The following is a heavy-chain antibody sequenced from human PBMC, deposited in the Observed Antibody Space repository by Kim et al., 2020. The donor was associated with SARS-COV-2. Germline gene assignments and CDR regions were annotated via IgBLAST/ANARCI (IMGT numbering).Heavy chain of an antibody. CDR2: ISYDGSNK. V-gene: IGHV3-30*04. CDR1: GFTFSSYA. D-gene: IGHD2-15*01. Sequence: GGSLRLSCAASGFTFSSYAMHWVRQAPGKGLEWVAVISYDGSNKYYADSVKGRFTISRDNSKNTLYLQMNSLRAEDTAVYYCAKGSNTVVTWVDAFDIWGQGTMVTVSS. J-gene: IGHJ3*02. CDR3: AKGSNTVVTWVDAFDI.